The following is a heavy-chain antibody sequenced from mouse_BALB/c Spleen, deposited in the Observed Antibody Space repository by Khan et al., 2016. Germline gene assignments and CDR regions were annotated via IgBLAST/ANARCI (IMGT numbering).Heavy chain of an antibody. J-gene: IGHJ3*01. D-gene: IGHD2-2*01. CDR2: IDPFSGGT. Sequence: IQLVQSGPELMKPGTSVKLSCKASGYSFTTYYIHWVIQTHGKSLEWIGYIDPFSGGTTYYQKFTGKATLTVDKSSSTAYIHLSNLTSEDSAVYYCTRHGYVAWFTYWGQGTLVTVSA. CDR1: GYSFTTYY. V-gene: IGHV1S135*01. CDR3: TRHGYVAWFTY.